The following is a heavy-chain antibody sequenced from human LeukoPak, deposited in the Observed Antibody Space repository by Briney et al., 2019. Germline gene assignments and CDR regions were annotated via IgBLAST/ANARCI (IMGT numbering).Heavy chain of an antibody. V-gene: IGHV3-48*03. Sequence: GGSLRLSCAASGFTFSSYEMNWVRQAPGKGLEWVSYISSSGSTIYYADSVKGRFTISRDNSKNTLYLQMNSLRAEDTAVYYCAKVGGSGSYYNGGYCIDYWGQGTLVTVSS. D-gene: IGHD3-10*01. CDR2: ISSSGSTI. CDR3: AKVGGSGSYYNGGYCIDY. J-gene: IGHJ4*02. CDR1: GFTFSSYE.